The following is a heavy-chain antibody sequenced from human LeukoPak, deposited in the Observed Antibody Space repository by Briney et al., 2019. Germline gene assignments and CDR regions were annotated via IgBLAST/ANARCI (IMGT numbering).Heavy chain of an antibody. CDR2: ISYNGSNK. J-gene: IGHJ4*02. CDR3: ARDGLRRPPTPYCGGDCPFDY. V-gene: IGHV3-30*04. Sequence: PGGSLRLSCAASGFTFSSYAMSWVRQAPGKGLEWVAFISYNGSNKNYADSVKGRFTISRDNPKNSLYLQMNSLRTKDTAMYYCARDGLRRPPTPYCGGDCPFDYWGQGTLVSVSS. D-gene: IGHD2-21*02. CDR1: GFTFSSYA.